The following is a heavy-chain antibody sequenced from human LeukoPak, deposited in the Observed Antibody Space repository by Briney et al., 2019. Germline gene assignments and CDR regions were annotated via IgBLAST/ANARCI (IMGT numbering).Heavy chain of an antibody. CDR2: ISYDGSNK. CDR3: ARDRRPGIAVAYYFDY. J-gene: IGHJ4*02. Sequence: PVGSLRLSCAASGFTFSSYAMHWVRQAPGKGLEWVAVISYDGSNKYYADSVKGRFTISRDNSKNTLYLQMNSLRAEDTAVYYCARDRRPGIAVAYYFDYWGQGTLVTVSS. CDR1: GFTFSSYA. V-gene: IGHV3-30-3*01. D-gene: IGHD6-19*01.